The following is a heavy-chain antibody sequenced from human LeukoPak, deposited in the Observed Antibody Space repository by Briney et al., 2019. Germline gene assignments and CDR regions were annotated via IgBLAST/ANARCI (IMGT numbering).Heavy chain of an antibody. CDR1: GFIFSSYG. Sequence: GGSLRLSCAASGFIFSSYGMNWVRQAPGKGPEWVSSISDTSSHIYYADSVKGRFTVSRDNARNSLYLQMNSLRVEDTAVYYCAREYSGYVPDYWGQGTLVTVSS. D-gene: IGHD5-12*01. CDR3: AREYSGYVPDY. CDR2: ISDTSSHI. J-gene: IGHJ4*02. V-gene: IGHV3-21*01.